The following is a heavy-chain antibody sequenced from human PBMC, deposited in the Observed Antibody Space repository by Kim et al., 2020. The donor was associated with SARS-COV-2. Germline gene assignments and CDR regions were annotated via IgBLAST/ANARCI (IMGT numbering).Heavy chain of an antibody. CDR3: AKKGGPAYCCGDCYPYYYYYLDV. D-gene: IGHD2-21*01. Sequence: GGSLRLSCAASGFTFSSYAMSWVRQAPGKGLEWVSAISGSGGSTYYADSVKGRVTISRDNSKNTRYLQMNSLRAEYTAVYYCAKKGGPAYCCGDCYPYYYYYLDVWGKGTTVTVSS. V-gene: IGHV3-23*01. J-gene: IGHJ6*03. CDR2: ISGSGGST. CDR1: GFTFSSYA.